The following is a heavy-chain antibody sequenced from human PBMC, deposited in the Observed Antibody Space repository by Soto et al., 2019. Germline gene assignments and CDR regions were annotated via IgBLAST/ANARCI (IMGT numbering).Heavy chain of an antibody. CDR1: GYTFTSYG. Sequence: GASVKVSCKASGYTFTSYGISWVRQAPGQGLEWMGWISAYNGNTKYSQKFQGRVTITRDTSASTAYMELNSLNTEDTAVYYCLTDENWATNRYRFYWGRGTLVTVSS. D-gene: IGHD3-16*02. CDR3: LTDENWATNRYRFY. V-gene: IGHV1-18*01. CDR2: ISAYNGNT. J-gene: IGHJ4*02.